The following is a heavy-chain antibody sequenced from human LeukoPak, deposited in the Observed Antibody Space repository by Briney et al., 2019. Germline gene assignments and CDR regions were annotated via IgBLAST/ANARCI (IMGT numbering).Heavy chain of an antibody. CDR3: ARVGYNGWNFEN. CDR1: GFTFSSYW. V-gene: IGHV3-7*01. Sequence: GGSLRLSCAASGFTFSSYWMSWVRQAPGKGMQSVAYISQDVSHKYYVDSVKGRFTISRDNAKNSLHLEMNSLRAEDTALYYCARVGYNGWNFENWGQGTLVTVSS. CDR2: ISQDVSHK. D-gene: IGHD5-12*01. J-gene: IGHJ4*02.